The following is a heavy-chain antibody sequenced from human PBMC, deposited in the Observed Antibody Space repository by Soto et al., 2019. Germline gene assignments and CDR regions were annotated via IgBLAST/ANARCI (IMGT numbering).Heavy chain of an antibody. CDR1: GGFFSGYY. CDR3: ARGRFLEWLSRYYYYYYGMDV. V-gene: IGHV4-34*01. Sequence: PSETLSLTCAVYGGFFSGYYWSWIRQPPGKGLEWIGEINHSGSTNYNPSLKSRVTISVDTSKNQFSLKLSSVTAADTAVYYCARGRFLEWLSRYYYYYYGMDVWGQGTTVTVSS. CDR2: INHSGST. D-gene: IGHD3-3*01. J-gene: IGHJ6*02.